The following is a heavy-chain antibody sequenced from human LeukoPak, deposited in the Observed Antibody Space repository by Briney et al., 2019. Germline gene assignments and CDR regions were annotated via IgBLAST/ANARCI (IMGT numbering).Heavy chain of an antibody. CDR3: ARDPNYYGSGSYYNVGFFVL. J-gene: IGHJ4*02. CDR1: GYTFTSYG. D-gene: IGHD3-10*01. CDR2: IIDYNGNT. Sequence: ASVKVSCKASGYTFTSYGISWVRQAPGQGLEWMGWIIDYNGNTNYAQKLQGRVTMTTDTSTSTAYMELRSLRSDDTAVYYCARDPNYYGSGSYYNVGFFVLWGQGTLVTVSS. V-gene: IGHV1-18*01.